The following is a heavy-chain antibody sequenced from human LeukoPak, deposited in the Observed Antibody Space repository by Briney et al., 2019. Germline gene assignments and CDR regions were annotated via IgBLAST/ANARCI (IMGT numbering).Heavy chain of an antibody. V-gene: IGHV4-39*07. CDR2: IFYSGST. Sequence: SETLSLTCTVSGDSSSSSIYYWGCIRQPPGKGLEWIGNIFYSGSTCYDPSLKSRVTISVDTSKNQFSLKLKSVTAADTAVYYCARFSSIAAAFDYWGLGTLVTVSS. CDR1: GDSSSSSIYY. D-gene: IGHD6-13*01. J-gene: IGHJ4*02. CDR3: ARFSSIAAAFDY.